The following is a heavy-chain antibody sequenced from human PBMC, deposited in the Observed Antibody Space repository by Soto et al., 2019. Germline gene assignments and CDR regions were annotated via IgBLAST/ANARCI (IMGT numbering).Heavy chain of an antibody. V-gene: IGHV1-24*01. CDR3: ATSYTVTTHDAFDI. CDR1: GYTLTELS. CDR2: FAPEDGET. J-gene: IGHJ3*02. Sequence: QVQLVQSGAEVKKPGASVKVSCKVSGYTLTELSMHWLRQAPGKGLEWMGGFAPEDGETIYAQKFQGRVTMTEDTSTDTAYMELSSLRSEDTAVYYCATSYTVTTHDAFDIWGQGTMVTVSS. D-gene: IGHD4-17*01.